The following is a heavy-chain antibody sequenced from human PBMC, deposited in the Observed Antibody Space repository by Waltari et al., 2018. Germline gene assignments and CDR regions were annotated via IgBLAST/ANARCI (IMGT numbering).Heavy chain of an antibody. D-gene: IGHD3-10*01. CDR1: GFTFRSYG. CDR3: ARGGAKEALGDFL. CDR2: IWDDGSNK. J-gene: IGHJ4*02. Sequence: QVQLVESGGGVVQPGRSLRLSCAASGFTFRSYGMHWVRQAPGQGLEWVALIWDDGSNKYYADSVKGRFTISRDNSKNTLYLQMSSLRAEDTAVYYCARGGAKEALGDFLWGQGTLVTVSS. V-gene: IGHV3-33*01.